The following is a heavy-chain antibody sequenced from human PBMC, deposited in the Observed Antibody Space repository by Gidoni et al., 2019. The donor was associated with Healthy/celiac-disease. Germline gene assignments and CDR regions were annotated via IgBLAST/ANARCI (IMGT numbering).Heavy chain of an antibody. CDR2: IYYSGST. CDR1: GGSISSGGYY. D-gene: IGHD2-2*02. J-gene: IGHJ3*02. CDR3: ARVLVWEVPAAIRPIRAFDI. Sequence: QVQLQESGPGLVTPSQTLSLTCTVSGGSISSGGYYWSWIRQHPGKGLEWIGYIYYSGSTYYNPSLKSRVTISVDTSKNQFSLKLSSVTAADTAVYYCARVLVWEVPAAIRPIRAFDIWGQGTMVTVSS. V-gene: IGHV4-31*03.